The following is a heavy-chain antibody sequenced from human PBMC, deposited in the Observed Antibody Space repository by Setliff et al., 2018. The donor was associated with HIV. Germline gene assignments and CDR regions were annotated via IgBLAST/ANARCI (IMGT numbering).Heavy chain of an antibody. J-gene: IGHJ5*02. D-gene: IGHD5-18*01. CDR3: ARGYSYGYAWFDP. V-gene: IGHV4-34*01. CDR1: GGSFSDNY. Sequence: SETLSLTCAVYGGSFSDNYWSWIRQSPGKGLEWIGSIYHTGSTYYKPSLKSRVTISIDTSKNQFSLKLSSVTAADTAVYYCARGYSYGYAWFDPWGQGTLVTVSS. CDR2: IYHTGST.